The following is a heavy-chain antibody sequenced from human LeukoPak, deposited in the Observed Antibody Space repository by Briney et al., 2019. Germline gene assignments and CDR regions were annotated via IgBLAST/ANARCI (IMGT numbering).Heavy chain of an antibody. CDR3: VRVDDIGKHTTRAYYFGI. J-gene: IGHJ4*02. CDR1: RFTFTRHA. Sequence: GGSLRLSCAASRFTFTRHAMSWVRQAPGKGLEWVSTTGLESVHTLCADSVQGRFTVSRDNSRNTLDLQMDNLRVDDTAIYYCVRVDDIGKHTTRAYYFGIWGQGTLVSVS. CDR2: TGLESVHT. V-gene: IGHV3-23*01. D-gene: IGHD3-10*01.